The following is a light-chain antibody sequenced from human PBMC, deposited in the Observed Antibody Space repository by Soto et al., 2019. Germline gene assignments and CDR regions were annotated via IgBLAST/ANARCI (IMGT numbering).Light chain of an antibody. J-gene: IGKJ2*01. CDR2: GAS. V-gene: IGKV3-20*01. CDR1: QSVSSSY. CDR3: QQYGGSPPYT. Sequence: EIVLTQSPGTLSLSPGERATLSFRASQSVSSSYLAWYQQKPGQAPRLLIYGASNRATGIPDRFSASGSGTDFTLTISRLEPEDFAVYYWQQYGGSPPYTFGQGTKLEIK.